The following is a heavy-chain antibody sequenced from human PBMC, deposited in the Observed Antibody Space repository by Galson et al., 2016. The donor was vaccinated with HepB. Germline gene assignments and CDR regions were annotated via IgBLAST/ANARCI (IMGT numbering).Heavy chain of an antibody. CDR2: MSTDRTII. Sequence: SLRLSCAASGFSFSSYGMTWVRQAPGKGLEWVSYMSTDRTIIYYADSVKGRFTISRDNAKKSLYLQMNSLRDEDAAMYYCATGALGSSSRYWGQGTLVTVSS. CDR3: ATGALGSSSRY. V-gene: IGHV3-48*02. CDR1: GFSFSSYG. J-gene: IGHJ4*02. D-gene: IGHD6-6*01.